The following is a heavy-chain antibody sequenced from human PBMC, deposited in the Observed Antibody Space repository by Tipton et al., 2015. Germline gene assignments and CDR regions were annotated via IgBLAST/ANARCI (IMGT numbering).Heavy chain of an antibody. V-gene: IGHV4-61*01. CDR3: ARTRGVQSSDWEVH. CDR1: DASVSSGIYS. Sequence: TLSLTCTVSDASVSSGIYSWSWIRQPPGKGLEWIGYISDTGRSDYNSSLKSRVAISLDTSKNQFSLKLRYVAAADTAVYYCARTRGVQSSDWEVHWGQGILVNVSS. CDR2: ISDTGRS. D-gene: IGHD2-21*02. J-gene: IGHJ4*02.